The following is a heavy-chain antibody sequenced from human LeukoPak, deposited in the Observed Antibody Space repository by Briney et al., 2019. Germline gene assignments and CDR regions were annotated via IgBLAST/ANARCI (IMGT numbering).Heavy chain of an antibody. CDR3: ARGRSGYGGNSGIASCDY. J-gene: IGHJ4*02. CDR2: IYHTGTI. V-gene: IGHV4-38-2*02. D-gene: IGHD4-23*01. Sequence: SKTLSLTCTVSGDSISNGYYWGWIRQPPGKGLEWIGSIYHTGTIYYNPSLKSRVTISVDTSNNQFSLKVRSVTAADTAVYYCARGRSGYGGNSGIASCDYWGQGTLVAVSS. CDR1: GDSISNGYY.